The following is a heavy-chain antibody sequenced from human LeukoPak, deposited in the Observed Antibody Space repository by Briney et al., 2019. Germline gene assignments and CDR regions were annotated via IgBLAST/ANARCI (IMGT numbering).Heavy chain of an antibody. J-gene: IGHJ3*02. CDR3: AKDLDFWRRPNAFDI. D-gene: IGHD3-3*01. Sequence: GGSLRLSCAASGFTFSSYAMGWVRQAPGKGLEWVSVISGRDGSTNYADSVKGRFTISRDNSKNTLYLQMNSLGVEDTAIYYCAKDLDFWRRPNAFDIWGQGTMVTVSS. V-gene: IGHV3-23*01. CDR1: GFTFSSYA. CDR2: ISGRDGST.